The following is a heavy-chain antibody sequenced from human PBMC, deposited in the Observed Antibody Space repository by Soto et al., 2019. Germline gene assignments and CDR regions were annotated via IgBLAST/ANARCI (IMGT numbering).Heavy chain of an antibody. J-gene: IGHJ6*02. CDR2: ISYDGSNK. CDR1: GFTFSSYA. D-gene: IGHD1-20*01. Sequence: QVQLVESGGGVVQPGRSLRLSCAASGFTFSSYAMHWVRQAPGKGLEWVAIISYDGSNKYYAASVKGRFTISRDNSKKPLDLKMNSPRAEDTAVYYCAIEEVSSRKHYGMDVWGQGTTVTAAS. CDR3: AIEEVSSRKHYGMDV. V-gene: IGHV3-30-3*01.